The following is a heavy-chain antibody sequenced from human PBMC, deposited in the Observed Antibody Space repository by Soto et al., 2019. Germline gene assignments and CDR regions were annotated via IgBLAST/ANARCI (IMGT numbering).Heavy chain of an antibody. J-gene: IGHJ4*02. D-gene: IGHD5-12*01. CDR3: ARGWPEMAKRGSFDY. CDR1: GYTFINYY. V-gene: IGHV1-46*01. Sequence: QVQVVQSGAEVTKPGASVKVSCKASGYTFINYYMHCVRQAPGQGLAWIGRIIHSDGSTHYAQRFPSRGIMSMYTSTRTVSSVRTSLRSEDLSLNYCARGWPEMAKRGSFDYWCQGNLVTVSA. CDR2: IIHSDGST.